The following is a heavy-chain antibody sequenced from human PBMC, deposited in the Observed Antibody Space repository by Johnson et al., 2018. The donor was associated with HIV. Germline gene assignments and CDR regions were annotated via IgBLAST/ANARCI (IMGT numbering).Heavy chain of an antibody. Sequence: VQLVESGGGLVQPGGSLRLSCAASGFTVSSNYMSWVRQAPGKGLEWVSVIYSGGSTYYADSVKGRFTISSDKSKNTLYLQMNSLRAEDTAVYYCARDHRAYCGGDCYSDAFDIWGQGTMVTVSS. V-gene: IGHV3-66*01. CDR2: IYSGGST. J-gene: IGHJ3*02. CDR3: ARDHRAYCGGDCYSDAFDI. D-gene: IGHD2-21*02. CDR1: GFTVSSNY.